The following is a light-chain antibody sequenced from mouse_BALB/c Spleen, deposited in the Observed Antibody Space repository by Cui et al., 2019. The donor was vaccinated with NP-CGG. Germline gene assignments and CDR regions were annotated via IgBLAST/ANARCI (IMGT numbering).Light chain of an antibody. V-gene: IGLV1*01. CDR2: GTN. CDR3: ALWYSNHWV. CDR1: TGAVTTSNY. Sequence: QAVVTQESAHSQSPGEQVLLTFRSSTGAVTTSNYANWVQEKPDHLFTGLIGGTNNRAPGVPARFSGSLIGDKAALTITGAQTEDEAIYFCALWYSNHWVFGGGTKLTVL. J-gene: IGLJ1*01.